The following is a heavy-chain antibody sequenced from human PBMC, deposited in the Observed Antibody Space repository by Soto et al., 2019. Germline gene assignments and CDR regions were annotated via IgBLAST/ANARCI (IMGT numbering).Heavy chain of an antibody. J-gene: IGHJ3*02. D-gene: IGHD3-22*01. V-gene: IGHV3-33*01. Sequence: GGSLRLSCAASVFTFSSYGVHWVRQAPGKGLEWVAVIWYDGSNKYYAYSVKGRFTISRDNSKNTLYLQMNSLRAEDTAVYYCARDRAQGYYYDSSGPDAFDIWGQGTMVTVSS. CDR2: IWYDGSNK. CDR1: VFTFSSYG. CDR3: ARDRAQGYYYDSSGPDAFDI.